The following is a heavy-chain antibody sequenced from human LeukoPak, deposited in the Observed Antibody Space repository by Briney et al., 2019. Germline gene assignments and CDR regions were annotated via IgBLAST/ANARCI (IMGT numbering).Heavy chain of an antibody. J-gene: IGHJ4*02. CDR3: ARARLRSGWYEIDY. Sequence: ASVKVSCKASGYTFTRYGISWVRQAPGQGLEWMGWISAYNGNTNYAQKLRGRVTMTTDTSTSTAYMELRSLRSDDTAVYYCARARLRSGWYEIDYWGQGALVTVSS. D-gene: IGHD6-19*01. CDR2: ISAYNGNT. V-gene: IGHV1-18*01. CDR1: GYTFTRYG.